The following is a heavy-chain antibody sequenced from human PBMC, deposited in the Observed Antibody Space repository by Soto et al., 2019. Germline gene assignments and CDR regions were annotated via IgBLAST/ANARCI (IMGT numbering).Heavy chain of an antibody. D-gene: IGHD2-15*01. J-gene: IGHJ4*02. CDR2: ISYDGSHK. V-gene: IGHV3-30*18. Sequence: QVQLVESGGGVVQPGRSLRLSCAGSGFTFSNYGLHWVRQAPGKGLGWVAVISYDGSHKYYADSVKGRFTISRDNSNNMLYLQMDSLRAEVTAVYYCAKDGAPRYCSRSSCHPAGAYWGQGTLVTVSS. CDR3: AKDGAPRYCSRSSCHPAGAY. CDR1: GFTFSNYG.